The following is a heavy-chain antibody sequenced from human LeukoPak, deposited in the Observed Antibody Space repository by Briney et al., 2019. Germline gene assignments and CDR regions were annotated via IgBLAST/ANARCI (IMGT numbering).Heavy chain of an antibody. J-gene: IGHJ5*02. CDR2: MYYSGTT. V-gene: IGHV4-30-4*08. CDR1: GGSISTYDYY. Sequence: PSHTLSLTCTVTGGSISTYDYYWSWIRQPPGKGLEWIGYMYYSGTTYYNPSLKSRVTMSVDTSKNQFSLKLSSVTAADTAMYYCARDPYDFWSGFHWFDPWGQGTLVTVSS. D-gene: IGHD3-3*01. CDR3: ARDPYDFWSGFHWFDP.